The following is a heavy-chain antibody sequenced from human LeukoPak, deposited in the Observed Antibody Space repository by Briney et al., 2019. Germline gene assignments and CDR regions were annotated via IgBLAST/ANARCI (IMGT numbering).Heavy chain of an antibody. V-gene: IGHV3-23*01. Sequence: GGSLRLSCAASGFTFSSYGMSWVRQAPGKGLEWVSSISGNGIDTYYADSVKGRFTVSRDNSENTLYLHMNSLRAEDTALYYCAKDRGAPGYSSSWPEYYFDYWGQGTLVTVSS. CDR3: AKDRGAPGYSSSWPEYYFDY. CDR1: GFTFSSYG. CDR2: ISGNGIDT. D-gene: IGHD6-13*01. J-gene: IGHJ4*02.